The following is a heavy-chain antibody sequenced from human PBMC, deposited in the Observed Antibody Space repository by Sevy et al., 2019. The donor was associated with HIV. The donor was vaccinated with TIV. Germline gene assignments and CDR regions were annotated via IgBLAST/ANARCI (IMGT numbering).Heavy chain of an antibody. Sequence: SETLSLTCTVSGGSIGTSGYYWGWIRQSPGKGLEWIGSIYGSGSTYYNPSLKSRVTISVDTSKTQFYLKLRSVTAADTAVYYCERHRHGDYADWVDPWGQGTLVTVSS. CDR1: GGSIGTSGYY. J-gene: IGHJ5*02. CDR2: IYGSGST. CDR3: ERHRHGDYADWVDP. V-gene: IGHV4-39*01. D-gene: IGHD4-17*01.